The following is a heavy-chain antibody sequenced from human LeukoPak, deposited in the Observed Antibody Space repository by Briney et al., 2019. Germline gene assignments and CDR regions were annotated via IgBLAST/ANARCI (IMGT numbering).Heavy chain of an antibody. D-gene: IGHD1-20*01. V-gene: IGHV1-46*01. CDR2: INPSGGST. J-gene: IGHJ4*02. Sequence: GASVTVSCKSSGYTFTSYYMHWVRLAPGQGLEWMGIINPSGGSTSYAQKFQGRVTMTRDTSTCTVYMEPSSLRSEDTAVYYCARVWGLYNWNDGPPGYWGQGTLVTVSS. CDR1: GYTFTSYY. CDR3: ARVWGLYNWNDGPPGY.